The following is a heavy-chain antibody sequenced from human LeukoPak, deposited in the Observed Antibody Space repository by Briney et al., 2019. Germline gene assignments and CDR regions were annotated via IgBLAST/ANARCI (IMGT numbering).Heavy chain of an antibody. J-gene: IGHJ5*02. CDR1: GGSISSYY. Sequence: SETLSLTCTVSGGSISSYYWSWIRQPPGKGLEWIGYIYYSGSTNYNPSLKSRVTISVDTSKNQFSLKLSSVTAADTAVYYCARAGGYRGYEGPGWFDPWGRGTLVTVSS. D-gene: IGHD5-12*01. V-gene: IGHV4-59*12. CDR2: IYYSGST. CDR3: ARAGGYRGYEGPGWFDP.